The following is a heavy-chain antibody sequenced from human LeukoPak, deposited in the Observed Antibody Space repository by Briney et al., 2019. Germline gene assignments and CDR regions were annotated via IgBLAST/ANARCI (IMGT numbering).Heavy chain of an antibody. CDR3: ATTRGAYCTNGVCYDYYYYMDV. V-gene: IGHV1-2*02. Sequence: GASVKVSCKASGYTFTGYYMHWVRQAPGQGLEWMGWINPNSGGTNYAQRFQGRVTMTRDTSIRTAYMELSRLRSDDTAVYYCATTRGAYCTNGVCYDYYYYMDVWGKGTPVTVSS. CDR1: GYTFTGYY. J-gene: IGHJ6*03. CDR2: INPNSGGT. D-gene: IGHD2-8*01.